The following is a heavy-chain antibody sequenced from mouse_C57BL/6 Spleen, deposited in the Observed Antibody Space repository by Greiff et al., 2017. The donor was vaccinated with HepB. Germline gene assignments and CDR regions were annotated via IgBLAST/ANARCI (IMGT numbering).Heavy chain of an antibody. Sequence: VKLQQSGAELVRPGASVTLSCKASGYTFTDYEMHWVKQTPVHGLEWIGAIDPETGGTAYNQKFKGKAILTADKSSSTAYMELRSLTSEDSAVYYCTLGRRYYAMDYWGQGTSVTVSS. CDR2: IDPETGGT. CDR3: TLGRRYYAMDY. V-gene: IGHV1-15*01. CDR1: GYTFTDYE. J-gene: IGHJ4*01. D-gene: IGHD4-1*01.